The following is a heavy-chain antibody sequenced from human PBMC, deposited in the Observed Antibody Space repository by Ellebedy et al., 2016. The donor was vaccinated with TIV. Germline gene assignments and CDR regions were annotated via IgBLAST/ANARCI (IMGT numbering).Heavy chain of an antibody. CDR2: IYYSGRT. Sequence: SETLSLTXTVSGGSISSSSCYWGWIRQPPGKGLEWIGSIYYSGRTYYNPSLKSRVIISVDTSKNQFSLRLSSVTAADMAVYYCARLAYSSSSRDQYYGMDVWGQGTTVTVSS. V-gene: IGHV4-39*01. CDR1: GGSISSSSCY. D-gene: IGHD6-6*01. CDR3: ARLAYSSSSRDQYYGMDV. J-gene: IGHJ6*02.